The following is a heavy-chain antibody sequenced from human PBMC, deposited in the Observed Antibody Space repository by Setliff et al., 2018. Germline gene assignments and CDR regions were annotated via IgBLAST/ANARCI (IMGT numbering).Heavy chain of an antibody. CDR2: IYHTGNT. V-gene: IGHV4-59*11. Sequence: SLTCTVSGDVISTQYWSWIRQPPGKGLEWIGYIYHTGNTNYNPSLESRVTISADTSKNQFSLKLTSVTAADTAVYYCAKVVDVEYLQHWGQGSLVTVSS. D-gene: IGHD2-15*01. J-gene: IGHJ1*01. CDR1: GDVISTQY. CDR3: AKVVDVEYLQH.